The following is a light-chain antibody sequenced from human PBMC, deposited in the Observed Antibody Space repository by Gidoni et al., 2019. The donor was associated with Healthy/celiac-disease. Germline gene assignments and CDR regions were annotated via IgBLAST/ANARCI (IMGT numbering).Light chain of an antibody. V-gene: IGKV1-6*01. J-gene: IGKJ1*01. CDR3: RQDYNYPPT. CDR1: QGMRND. CDR2: AAS. Sequence: AIQMTQSPSSLSASVGDRVTITCRASQGMRNDLGWYQQKPGKAPKLLIYAASSLQSGVPSSFSGSGSGTDFTITISSLQQEDFATYYCRQDYNYPPTFGQGTKVEIK.